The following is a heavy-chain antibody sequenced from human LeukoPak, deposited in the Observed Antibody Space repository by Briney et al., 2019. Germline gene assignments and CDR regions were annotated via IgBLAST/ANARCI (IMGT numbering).Heavy chain of an antibody. D-gene: IGHD2-15*01. Sequence: GGSLRLSCAASGFTFSSSWMSWVRQAPGKGLEWVANIKQDGSEIYYVDSVKGRFTISRDNAKNSLYLQMNRLRAEDTAVYYCARDAPYCSGGSCYGVYHYYYMDVWGKGTTVTVSS. V-gene: IGHV3-7*01. J-gene: IGHJ6*03. CDR3: ARDAPYCSGGSCYGVYHYYYMDV. CDR2: IKQDGSEI. CDR1: GFTFSSSW.